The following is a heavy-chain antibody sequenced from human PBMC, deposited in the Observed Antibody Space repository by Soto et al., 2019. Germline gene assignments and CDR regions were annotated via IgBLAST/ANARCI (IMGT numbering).Heavy chain of an antibody. V-gene: IGHV4-39*07. D-gene: IGHD4-17*01. J-gene: IGHJ4*02. CDR1: GGSISSSNYY. Sequence: PSETLSLTCTFSGGSISSSNYYLGWIRQPPGKGLEWIGSIYYSGSTYYNPSLKSRVTISVDTSKNQFSLKLSSVTAADTAVYYCARRYGASFDYWGQGTLVTSPQ. CDR3: ARRYGASFDY. CDR2: IYYSGST.